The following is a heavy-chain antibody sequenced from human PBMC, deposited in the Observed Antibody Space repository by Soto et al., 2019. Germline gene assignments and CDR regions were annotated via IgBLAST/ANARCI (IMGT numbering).Heavy chain of an antibody. D-gene: IGHD1-1*01. J-gene: IGHJ4*02. Sequence: QVQLHESGPGLVKVSETLSLTCTISGGSVFSGAFYWSWIRQPPGKGLEWIGYIHYSGTTNYNPSLKSRVANTVDTSKTQFSLTLTSVTAADAAVYYCARGEKDWRDYWGQGTLVTVSS. CDR2: IHYSGTT. V-gene: IGHV4-61*08. CDR1: GGSVFSGAFY. CDR3: ARGEKDWRDY.